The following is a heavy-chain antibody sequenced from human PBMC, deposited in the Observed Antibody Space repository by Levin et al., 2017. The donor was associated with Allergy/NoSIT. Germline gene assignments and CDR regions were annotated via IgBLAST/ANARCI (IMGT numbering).Heavy chain of an antibody. CDR2: VHHSGIT. CDR3: AREVSRSRTHYADY. V-gene: IGHV4-38-2*02. D-gene: IGHD5/OR15-5a*01. J-gene: IGHJ4*02. Sequence: SQTLSLPCSVSGFSIAYGYYWAWIRQPPGKGLEWIGTVHHSGITYHNPSLKSRVTISVDMSENQLSLRLSSVTVADTAVYYCAREVSRSRTHYADYWGQGTLVTVSS. CDR1: GFSIAYGYY.